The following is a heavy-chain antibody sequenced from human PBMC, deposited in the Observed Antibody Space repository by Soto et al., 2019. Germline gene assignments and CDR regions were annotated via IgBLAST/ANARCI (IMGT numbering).Heavy chain of an antibody. V-gene: IGHV3-30*18. CDR1: GFTFSSYG. D-gene: IGHD3-3*01. J-gene: IGHJ4*02. CDR2: ISYDGSNK. Sequence: PGGSLRLSCAASGFTFSSYGMHWVRQAPGKGLEWVAVISYDGSNKYYADSVKGRFTISRDNSKNTLYLQMNSLRAEDTAVYYCAKDAIFGVVIDYYFDYSGQGTLVTVSS. CDR3: AKDAIFGVVIDYYFDY.